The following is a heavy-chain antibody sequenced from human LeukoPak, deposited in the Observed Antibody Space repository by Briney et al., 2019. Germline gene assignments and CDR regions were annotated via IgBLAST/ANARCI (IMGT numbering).Heavy chain of an antibody. CDR1: GYTFTGYY. V-gene: IGHV1-2*05. CDR2: INPNSGGT. CDR3: AHSSLYCSSTSCYWSRWFDP. D-gene: IGHD2-2*01. J-gene: IGHJ5*02. Sequence: ASVKVSCKASGYTFTGYYMHWVRQAPGQGLEWMGRINPNSGGTNYAQKFQGRVTMTRDTSISTAYMELSRLRSDDTGVYYCAHSSLYCSSTSCYWSRWFDPWGQGTLVTVSS.